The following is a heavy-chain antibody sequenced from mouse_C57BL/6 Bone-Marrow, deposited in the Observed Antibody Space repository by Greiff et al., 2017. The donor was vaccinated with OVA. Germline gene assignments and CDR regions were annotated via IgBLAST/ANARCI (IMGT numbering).Heavy chain of an antibody. CDR2: ISSGGSYT. CDR3: ASGTAWFAY. CDR1: GFTFSSYG. V-gene: IGHV5-6*01. Sequence: EVQLKESGGDLVKPGGSLKLSCAASGFTFSSYGMSWVRQTPDKRLEWVATISSGGSYTYYPASVKGRFTISRDNAKNTLYLQMSSLKSEDTAMYYCASGTAWFAYWGQGTLVTVSA. J-gene: IGHJ3*01. D-gene: IGHD1-1*02.